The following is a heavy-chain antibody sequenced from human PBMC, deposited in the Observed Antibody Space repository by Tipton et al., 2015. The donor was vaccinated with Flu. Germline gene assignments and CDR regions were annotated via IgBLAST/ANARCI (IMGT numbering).Heavy chain of an antibody. J-gene: IGHJ3*02. V-gene: IGHV4-39*07. CDR1: GGSISGSSFY. Sequence: TLSLTCSVSGGSISGSSFYWNWIRQSPGKGLEWIGSLYNDGNTYYSPSLQSRVTISADTSKSQLSLKVNSVTAADTAVYFCARGMGYCSSISCSETFDIWGQGTMVTVSS. D-gene: IGHD2-15*01. CDR2: LYNDGNT. CDR3: ARGMGYCSSISCSETFDI.